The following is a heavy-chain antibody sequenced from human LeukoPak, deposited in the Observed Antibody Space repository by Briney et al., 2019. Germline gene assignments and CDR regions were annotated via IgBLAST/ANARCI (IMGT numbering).Heavy chain of an antibody. J-gene: IGHJ4*02. CDR1: GFIFSNYG. CDR2: ISGSGFST. D-gene: IGHD6-13*01. CDR3: AKCSSNYYEDY. Sequence: GGSLRLSCAASGFIFSNYGISWVRQAPGKGLEWVSAISGSGFSTYYADSVKGRFTISRDNSKNTLYLQMNSLRVEDTAVYYCAKCSSNYYEDYWGQGTLVTVSS. V-gene: IGHV3-23*01.